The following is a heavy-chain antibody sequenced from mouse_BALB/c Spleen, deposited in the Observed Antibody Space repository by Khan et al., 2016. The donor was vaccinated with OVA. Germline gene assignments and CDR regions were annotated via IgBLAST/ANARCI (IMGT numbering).Heavy chain of an antibody. V-gene: IGHV3-2*02. J-gene: IGHJ4*01. CDR3: ARDGSRYNYAVDY. CDR1: GYSITSDYA. Sequence: EVELVESGPGLVKPSQSLSLTCTVTGYSITSDYAWNWIRQFPGNKLEWMGYISYSGSTNYNPSLKSRISITRDTSKNQFFLQLNSVTTEDTATXYYARDGSRYNYAVDYWGQGTSVTVSA. CDR2: ISYSGST. D-gene: IGHD2-3*01.